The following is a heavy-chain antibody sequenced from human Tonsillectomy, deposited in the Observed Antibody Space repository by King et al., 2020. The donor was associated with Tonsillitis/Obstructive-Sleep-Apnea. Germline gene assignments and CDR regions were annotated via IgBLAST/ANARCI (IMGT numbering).Heavy chain of an antibody. V-gene: IGHV1-69*10. CDR2: IIPILGIA. Sequence: QLVQSGAEVKKPGASVKVSCKASGGTFSSYAISWVRQAPGQGLEWMGGIIPILGIANYAQKFQGRVTITADKSTSTAYMELSRLRSEDTAVSYCASSYGGLMTPVTQVSYFDSWGQGTLVTVSS. J-gene: IGHJ4*02. CDR1: GGTFSSYA. D-gene: IGHD4-17*01. CDR3: ASSYGGLMTPVTQVSYFDS.